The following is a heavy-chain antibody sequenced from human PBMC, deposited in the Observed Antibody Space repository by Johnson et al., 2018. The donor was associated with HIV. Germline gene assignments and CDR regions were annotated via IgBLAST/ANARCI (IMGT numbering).Heavy chain of an antibody. CDR2: ISFDGGTK. V-gene: IGHV3-30*04. D-gene: IGHD2-15*01. Sequence: QVQLVESGGGVVQPGRSMRLSCAASGLNFSDYSMHWVRQAPGKGLEWVAIISFDGGTKYYADSVKGRFTISRDNSNNTLYLQMNSLRVEDMAVYYVRVVGDAFDIWGQGTMVTVSS. J-gene: IGHJ3*02. CDR1: GLNFSDYS. CDR3: RVVGDAFDI.